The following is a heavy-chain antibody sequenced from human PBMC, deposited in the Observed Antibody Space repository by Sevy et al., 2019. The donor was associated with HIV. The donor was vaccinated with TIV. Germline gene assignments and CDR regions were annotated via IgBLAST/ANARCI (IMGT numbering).Heavy chain of an antibody. CDR1: GFTFGDYA. J-gene: IGHJ4*02. Sequence: GRSLRLSCTASGFTFGDYAMSWFRQAPGKGLEGVAFIRRNSYEPYGGTTEYAASVKGRFTISRDDSKSIAYLQMNSLKTEDTAFYYCTRALATVVTPEYYFDYWGQGTLVTVSS. D-gene: IGHD4-17*01. CDR2: IRRNSYEPYGGTT. CDR3: TRALATVVTPEYYFDY. V-gene: IGHV3-49*03.